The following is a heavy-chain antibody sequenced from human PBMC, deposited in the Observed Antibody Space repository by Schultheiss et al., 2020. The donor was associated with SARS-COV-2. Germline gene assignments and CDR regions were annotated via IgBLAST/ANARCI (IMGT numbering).Heavy chain of an antibody. Sequence: GESLKISCAASGFTFSSYAMSWVRQTPGKGLEWVSLIYSGGYTSYADSVKGRFTISRDNSKNTLYLQMNSLRAEDTAVYYCAKDFQSYGYWGQGTLVTVSS. D-gene: IGHD3-10*01. CDR2: IYSGGYT. J-gene: IGHJ4*02. CDR1: GFTFSSYA. CDR3: AKDFQSYGY. V-gene: IGHV3-23*03.